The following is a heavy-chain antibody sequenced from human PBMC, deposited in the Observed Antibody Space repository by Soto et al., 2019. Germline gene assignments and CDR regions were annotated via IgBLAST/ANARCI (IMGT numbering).Heavy chain of an antibody. Sequence: QVQLVESGGGVVQPGRSLRLSCAASGFTFSSYGMHWVRQAPGKGLEWVAVIWYDGSNKYYADSVKGRFTISRDNSKNTLYLQMNSLRAEDTAVYYCARDLRRYCSSTSCSQNWFDPWGQGTLVTVSS. V-gene: IGHV3-33*01. D-gene: IGHD2-2*01. CDR1: GFTFSSYG. J-gene: IGHJ5*02. CDR2: IWYDGSNK. CDR3: ARDLRRYCSSTSCSQNWFDP.